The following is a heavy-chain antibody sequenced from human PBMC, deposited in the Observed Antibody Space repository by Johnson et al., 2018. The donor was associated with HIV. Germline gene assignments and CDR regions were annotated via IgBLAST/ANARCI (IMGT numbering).Heavy chain of an antibody. V-gene: IGHV3-15*01. CDR1: GFTFSNAW. CDR2: IKSKTDGGTT. Sequence: EVQLVESGGGLVKPGGSLRLSCAASGFTFSNAWMSWVRQAPGKGLEWVGRIKSKTDGGTTDYAAPVKGRFTISRDDSKNTLYLQMNSLKTEDTAVYYCTTDWYSSSWYGALDAFDIWGQGTMVTVSS. CDR3: TTDWYSSSWYGALDAFDI. J-gene: IGHJ3*02. D-gene: IGHD6-13*01.